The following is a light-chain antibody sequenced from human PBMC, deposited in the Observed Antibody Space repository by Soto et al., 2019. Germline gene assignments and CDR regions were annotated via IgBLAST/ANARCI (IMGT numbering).Light chain of an antibody. J-gene: IGKJ1*01. V-gene: IGKV3-15*01. CDR3: QQYNNWPPRAWT. CDR2: GAS. Sequence: EIVMTQSPAILSVSPGERATLSCRASQSVSSNLAWYQQKPGQAPRLLIYGASTRATGIPARFSGSGSGTEFTLTISSLQSEDFAVYYCQQYNNWPPRAWTFGQGTKVEIK. CDR1: QSVSSN.